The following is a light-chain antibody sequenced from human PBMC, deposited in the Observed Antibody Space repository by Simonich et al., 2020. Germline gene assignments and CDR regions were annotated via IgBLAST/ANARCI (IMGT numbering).Light chain of an antibody. Sequence: DIVMTHSPDSLAVFLGERATINCKSIQSVLYISNNKNNLAWYQQKPGQTPKLLICWASTREYGVPDRFSGRGSGTDFTLTISSRQAEDVAVYYCQQYYSTPFTFGHGTKVDIK. CDR2: WAS. V-gene: IGKV4-1*01. CDR1: QSVLYISNNKNN. J-gene: IGKJ3*01. CDR3: QQYYSTPFT.